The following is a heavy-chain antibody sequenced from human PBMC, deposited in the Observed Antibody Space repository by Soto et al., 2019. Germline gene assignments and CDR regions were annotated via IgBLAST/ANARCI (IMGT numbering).Heavy chain of an antibody. CDR1: GYTFTSYG. Sequence: ASVKVSCKASGYTFTSYGISWVRQAPGQGLEWMGWISAYNGNTNYAQKLQGRVTMTTDTSTSTAYMDPVDTATYYCARIRQGSTYGENYFDSWGQGTLVTVSS. V-gene: IGHV1-18*01. D-gene: IGHD5-18*01. CDR2: ISAYNGNT. CDR3: GSTYGENYFDS. J-gene: IGHJ4*02.